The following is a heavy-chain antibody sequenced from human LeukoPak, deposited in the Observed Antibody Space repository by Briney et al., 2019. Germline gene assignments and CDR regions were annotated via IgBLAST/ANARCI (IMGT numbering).Heavy chain of an antibody. D-gene: IGHD3-16*01. J-gene: IGHJ4*02. CDR1: GFSFPSFG. Sequence: GASVKVSCKTSGFSFPSFGISWVRQAPGQGLEWMGWMNPNSGNTGYAQKFQGRVTMTRNTSISTAYMELSSLRSEDTAVYYCARGYYDYVWGSYPPSVDYWGQGTLVTVSS. V-gene: IGHV1-8*02. CDR3: ARGYYDYVWGSYPPSVDY. CDR2: MNPNSGNT.